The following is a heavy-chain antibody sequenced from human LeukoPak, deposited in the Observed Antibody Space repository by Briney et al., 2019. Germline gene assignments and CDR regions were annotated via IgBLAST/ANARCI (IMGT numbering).Heavy chain of an antibody. Sequence: SETLSLTCTVSGGSISSSSYYWGWIRQPPGKGLEWIGSIYYSGSTYYNPSLKSRVTISVDTSKNQFSLKLSSVTAADTAVYYCARDIRVGRGGFDPWGQGTLVTVSS. J-gene: IGHJ5*02. CDR1: GGSISSSSYY. D-gene: IGHD3-16*01. CDR3: ARDIRVGRGGFDP. V-gene: IGHV4-39*07. CDR2: IYYSGST.